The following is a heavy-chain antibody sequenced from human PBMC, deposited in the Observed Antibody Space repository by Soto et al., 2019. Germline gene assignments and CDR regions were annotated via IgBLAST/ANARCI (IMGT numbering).Heavy chain of an antibody. V-gene: IGHV3-30-3*01. D-gene: IGHD3-3*01. Sequence: QVQLVESGGGVVQPGRSLRLSCAASGFTFSSYAMHWVRQAPGKGLEWVAVISYDGSNKYYADSVKGRFTISRDNSKNTLYLQMNSLRAEDTAVYYCARAGFFPYYYGMDVWGQGTTVTVSS. CDR2: ISYDGSNK. CDR3: ARAGFFPYYYGMDV. J-gene: IGHJ6*02. CDR1: GFTFSSYA.